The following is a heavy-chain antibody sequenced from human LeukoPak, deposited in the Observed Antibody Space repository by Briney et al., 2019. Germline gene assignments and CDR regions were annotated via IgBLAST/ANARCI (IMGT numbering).Heavy chain of an antibody. J-gene: IGHJ4*02. CDR3: ARLNDYGDY. Sequence: SETLSLTCTVSGDSITDDYWSWIRQPPGKGLEWIGYIYYSGRTTYNPSLKSPVSLSIDTSKNQFSLELTSVTAADTAVYYCARLNDYGDYWGQGTLVTVSS. CDR1: GDSITDDY. CDR2: IYYSGRT. V-gene: IGHV4-59*01.